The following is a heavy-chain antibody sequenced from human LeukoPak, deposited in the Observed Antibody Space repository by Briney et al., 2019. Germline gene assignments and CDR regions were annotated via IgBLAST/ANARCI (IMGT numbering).Heavy chain of an antibody. Sequence: PSETLSLTCTVSGGSISSYYWSWIRQPPGKGLEWIGYIYYSGGTNYNPSLKSRVTISVDTSKNQFSLKLSSVTAADTAVYYCASTRLPTVTSYYFDYWGQGTLVTVSS. CDR1: GGSISSYY. V-gene: IGHV4-59*12. D-gene: IGHD4-17*01. CDR2: IYYSGGT. CDR3: ASTRLPTVTSYYFDY. J-gene: IGHJ4*02.